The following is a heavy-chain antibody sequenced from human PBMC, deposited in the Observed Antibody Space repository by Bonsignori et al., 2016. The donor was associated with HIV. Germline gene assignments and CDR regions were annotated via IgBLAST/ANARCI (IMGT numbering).Heavy chain of an antibody. CDR2: ISNNGGAT. CDR1: EFTFSSYG. CDR3: AKEMGSGKPFDY. D-gene: IGHD1-26*01. V-gene: IGHV3-23*01. Sequence: EVQLLESGGGLVQPGGSLRLSCAASEFTFSSYGMGWVRQAPGKGLEWVSAISNNGGATYYAESLKGHFTISRDNSKNTLYLQMSSLRAEDTAVYYCAKEMGSGKPFDYWGQGTLVTV. J-gene: IGHJ4*02.